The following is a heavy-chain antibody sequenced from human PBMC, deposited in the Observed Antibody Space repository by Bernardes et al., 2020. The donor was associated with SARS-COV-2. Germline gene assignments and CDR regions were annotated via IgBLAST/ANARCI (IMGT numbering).Heavy chain of an antibody. CDR2: ISSSCSTI. D-gene: IGHD3-10*01. V-gene: IGHV3-11*01. J-gene: IGHJ6*02. CDR3: ARDMYYYGSGSYDDYYYYYGMDV. CDR1: GFTFSDYY. Sequence: GGSLRLSCAASGFTFSDYYMSWIRQAPGKGLEWVSYISSSCSTIYYADSVKGRFTISRDNAKNSLYLQMNSPRAEDTAVYYCARDMYYYGSGSYDDYYYYYGMDVWGQGTTVTVSS.